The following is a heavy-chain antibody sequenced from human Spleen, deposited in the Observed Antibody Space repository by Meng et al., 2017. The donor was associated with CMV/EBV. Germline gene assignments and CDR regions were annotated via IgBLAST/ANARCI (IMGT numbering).Heavy chain of an antibody. J-gene: IGHJ4*02. D-gene: IGHD2-2*01. Sequence: SETLSLTCTVSGASISRYYWNWVRQPPGKELEWTGYIYYSGSTNYNPSLKSRVTISVDTSKNQFSLKVTSVAAADTAIYYCARSREAAIENWGQGTLVTVSS. CDR3: ARSREAAIEN. CDR1: GASISRYY. V-gene: IGHV4-59*12. CDR2: IYYSGST.